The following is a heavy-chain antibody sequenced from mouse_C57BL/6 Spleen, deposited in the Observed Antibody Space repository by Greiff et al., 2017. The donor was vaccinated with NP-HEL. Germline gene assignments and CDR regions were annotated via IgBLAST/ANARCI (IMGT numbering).Heavy chain of an antibody. Sequence: EVQRVESGGGLVQPGGSMKLSCAASGFTFSDAWMDWVRQSPEQGLEWVAEIRNKANNHATYYAESVKGTFTISRDASKSSVYLQMNSLRADDTGIYYCTSRSSGHAWFAYWGQGTLVTVAA. CDR2: IRNKANNHAT. J-gene: IGHJ3*01. CDR3: TSRSSGHAWFAY. CDR1: GFTFSDAW. D-gene: IGHD3-2*02. V-gene: IGHV6-6*01.